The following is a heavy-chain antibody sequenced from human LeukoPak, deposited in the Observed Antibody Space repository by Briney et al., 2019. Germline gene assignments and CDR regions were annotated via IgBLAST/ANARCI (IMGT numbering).Heavy chain of an antibody. D-gene: IGHD2-15*01. CDR1: GDSISSSSYY. J-gene: IGHJ5*02. Sequence: SQTLSLTCTVSGDSISSSSYYWSWIRQHPGKGLEWIGYIYYSGSTYYNPSLKGRVTISVDTSKNQFSLKLSSVTAADTAVYYCARVPCSGGSCYSYAIWFDPWGQGTLVTVSS. CDR3: ARVPCSGGSCYSYAIWFDP. V-gene: IGHV4-31*03. CDR2: IYYSGST.